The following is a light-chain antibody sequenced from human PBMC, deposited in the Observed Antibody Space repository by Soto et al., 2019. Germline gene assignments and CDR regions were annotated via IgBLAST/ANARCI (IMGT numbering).Light chain of an antibody. V-gene: IGKV3-20*01. CDR3: PHSACLPNP. CDR2: GTS. Sequence: SPETLSLSPGERATLSCRASQTVSNNYLAWYQQKPGQAPRLLIYGTSNRATGIPDRFSGSGSGTDFTLTISRLEPEDFIRYKCPHSACLPNPFCQGTNVDIK. J-gene: IGKJ1*01. CDR1: QTVSNNY.